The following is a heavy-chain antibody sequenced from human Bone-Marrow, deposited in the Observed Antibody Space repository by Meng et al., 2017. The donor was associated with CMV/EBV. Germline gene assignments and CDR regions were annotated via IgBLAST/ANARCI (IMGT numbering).Heavy chain of an antibody. Sequence: HLQESGPGLGKPSEILSPTCTVSGGSISSSSYYWGWIRQPPGKGLEWIGSIYYSGSTYYNPSLKSRVTISVDTSKNQFSLKLSSVTAADTAVYYCARVLPPGNWFDPWGQGTLVTVSS. CDR2: IYYSGST. CDR1: GGSISSSSYY. J-gene: IGHJ5*02. D-gene: IGHD3-10*01. CDR3: ARVLPPGNWFDP. V-gene: IGHV4-39*07.